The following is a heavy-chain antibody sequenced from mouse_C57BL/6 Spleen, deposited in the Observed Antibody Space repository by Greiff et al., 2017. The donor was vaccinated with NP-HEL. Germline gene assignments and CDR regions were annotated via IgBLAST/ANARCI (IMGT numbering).Heavy chain of an antibody. CDR1: GFNIKDDY. D-gene: IGHD1-2*01. CDR3: TTPLIATEVSFDY. Sequence: VQLQQSGAELVRPGASVKLSCTASGFNIKDDYMHWVKQRPEKGLEWIGWIGSENGDNEYASKFQGKATITADTSTNPAYLQRSSLTSEDTAVYYCTTPLIATEVSFDYWGQGTTLTVSS. J-gene: IGHJ2*01. V-gene: IGHV14-4*01. CDR2: IGSENGDN.